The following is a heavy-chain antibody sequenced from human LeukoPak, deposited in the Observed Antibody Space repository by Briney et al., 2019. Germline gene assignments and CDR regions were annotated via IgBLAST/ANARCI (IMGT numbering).Heavy chain of an antibody. CDR2: ISGSGGST. Sequence: PGGSLRRSCAASGLTFSSYSMSWVRQAPGKGLEWVSAISGSGGSTYYADSVKGRFTISRDNSKNTLYLQMNSLRAEDTAVYYCAPLLVGIAAAGTRWGQGTLVTVSS. D-gene: IGHD6-13*01. V-gene: IGHV3-23*01. CDR1: GLTFSSYS. CDR3: APLLVGIAAAGTR. J-gene: IGHJ4*02.